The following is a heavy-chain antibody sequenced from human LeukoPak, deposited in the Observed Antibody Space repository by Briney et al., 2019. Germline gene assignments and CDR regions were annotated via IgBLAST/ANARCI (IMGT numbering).Heavy chain of an antibody. D-gene: IGHD6-19*01. CDR3: VRHRQWLLFPDY. V-gene: IGHV4-39*01. J-gene: IGHJ4*02. CDR1: GDSISINYN. Sequence: PSETLSLTCTVSGDSISINYNWGWIRQPPGKGLEWIGSIFYSGATYYSPSLKSRVTISVDTSKNQFSVKLSSMTAADTAVYYCVRHRQWLLFPDYWGQGTLVTVSS. CDR2: IFYSGAT.